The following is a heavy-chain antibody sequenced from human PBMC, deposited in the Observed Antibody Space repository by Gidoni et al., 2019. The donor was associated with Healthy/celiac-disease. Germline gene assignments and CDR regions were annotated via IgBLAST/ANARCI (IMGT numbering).Heavy chain of an antibody. Sequence: EVQLVESGGGLVKAGGSVRLSGTAPGLTFSSGRLHWARQAPGKGLRWVSSISSSSSYIYYADSVKGRFTISRDNAKNSPYLQMNSLRAEDTAVYYCARALSLVVGATTVWYYYYGMDVWGQGTTVTVSS. CDR1: GLTFSSGR. J-gene: IGHJ6*02. V-gene: IGHV3-21*01. D-gene: IGHD1-26*01. CDR3: ARALSLVVGATTVWYYYYGMDV. CDR2: ISSSSSYI.